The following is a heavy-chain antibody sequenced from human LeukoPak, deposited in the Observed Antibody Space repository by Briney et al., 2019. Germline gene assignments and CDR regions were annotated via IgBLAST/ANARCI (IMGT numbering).Heavy chain of an antibody. CDR1: GFPFSTFG. V-gene: IGHV3-30*18. J-gene: IGHJ4*02. Sequence: PGRSLRLSCAASGFPFSTFGVHWVPQAPGKGLEWVAAIAYDGSVKYYPDSLKGRLTISRDNSKNTLYLQMNSLRAEDTAVYSCAKDRTVVGATSFDYWGLGTLVTVSS. D-gene: IGHD1-26*01. CDR2: IAYDGSVK. CDR3: AKDRTVVGATSFDY.